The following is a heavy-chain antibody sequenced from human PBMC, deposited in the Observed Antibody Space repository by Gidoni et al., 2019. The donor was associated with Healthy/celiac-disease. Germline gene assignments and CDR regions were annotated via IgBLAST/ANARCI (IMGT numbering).Heavy chain of an antibody. J-gene: IGHJ5*02. V-gene: IGHV3-49*03. CDR2: IRSKAYGGTT. CDR1: GLTFGAYA. Sequence: EVQLVQSEGGLVQPGRSLRLFCTASGLTFGAYAMIWFRQAPGKGLEWVGFIRSKAYGGTTEYAASVKGRFTISRDDSKSIAYLQMNSLKTEDTAVYYCTRDPTGVFWSDPWGQGTLVTVSS. CDR3: TRDPTGVFWSDP. D-gene: IGHD3-3*01.